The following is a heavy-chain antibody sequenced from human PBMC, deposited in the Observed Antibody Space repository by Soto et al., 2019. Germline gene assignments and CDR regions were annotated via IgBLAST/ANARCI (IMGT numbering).Heavy chain of an antibody. CDR3: AKGRSYASGLGQSWFDP. J-gene: IGHJ5*02. V-gene: IGHV3-9*01. CDR2: ISWNGDTK. CDR1: GFIFDDYG. D-gene: IGHD3-10*01. Sequence: EVQLVESGGGLVQPGRSLRLSCAASGFIFDDYGMHWVRQAPGKGLAWVSGISWNGDTKGYADSVKGRFTISRDNAKNSLYLQMNSLRVEDTALYYCAKGRSYASGLGQSWFDPWGQGTLVTVSS.